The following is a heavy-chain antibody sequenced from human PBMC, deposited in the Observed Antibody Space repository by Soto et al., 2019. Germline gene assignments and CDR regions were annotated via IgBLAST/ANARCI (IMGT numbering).Heavy chain of an antibody. CDR3: ARDGLGYYYGMDV. D-gene: IGHD7-27*01. Sequence: SGGSLRLSCAASGFTFSSYEMNWVRQAPGKGLEWLSFITSRSSTIYYADSVKGRFTISRDNAKNSLYLQMNSLRDEDTAVYYCARDGLGYYYGMDVWGQGTTVTVSS. J-gene: IGHJ6*02. V-gene: IGHV3-48*02. CDR1: GFTFSSYE. CDR2: ITSRSSTI.